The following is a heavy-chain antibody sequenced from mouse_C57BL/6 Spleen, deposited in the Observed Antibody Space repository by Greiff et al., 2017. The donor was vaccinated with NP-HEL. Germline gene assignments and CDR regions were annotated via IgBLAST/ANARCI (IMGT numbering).Heavy chain of an antibody. CDR1: GYTFTSYW. J-gene: IGHJ3*01. CDR2: IHPNSGST. V-gene: IGHV1-64*01. D-gene: IGHD1-1*01. Sequence: VQLQQPGAELVKPGASVKLSCKASGYTFTSYWMHWVKQRPGQGLEWIGMIHPNSGSTNYNEKFKSKATLTVDKSSSTAYMQLSSLTSEDSAVYYCAGGYYGSSYPFAYWGQGTLVTVSA. CDR3: AGGYYGSSYPFAY.